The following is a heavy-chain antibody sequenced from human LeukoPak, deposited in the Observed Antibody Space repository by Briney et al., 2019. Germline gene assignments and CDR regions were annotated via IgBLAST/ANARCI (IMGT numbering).Heavy chain of an antibody. CDR2: IYYSGSA. V-gene: IGHV4-39*07. D-gene: IGHD5-12*01. J-gene: IGHJ4*02. Sequence: SETLSLTCTVSGGSISSSSYYWGWIRQPPGKGLEWIGSIYYSGSAYYNPSLKSRVTISVDTSKNQFSLKLSSVTAADTAVYYCARDPGGYVPDFDYWGQGTLVTVSS. CDR3: ARDPGGYVPDFDY. CDR1: GGSISSSSYY.